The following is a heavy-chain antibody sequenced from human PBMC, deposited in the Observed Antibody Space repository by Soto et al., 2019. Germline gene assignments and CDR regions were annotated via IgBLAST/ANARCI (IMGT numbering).Heavy chain of an antibody. CDR1: GGSISSGGYY. D-gene: IGHD3-3*01. CDR3: ARGHSGDFWSGRWFDY. V-gene: IGHV4-31*03. Sequence: QVQLQESGPGLVKPSQTLSLTCTVSGGSISSGGYYWSWIRQHPGKGLEWIGYIYYSGSTYYNPSLKSGVTISVDTSKNQFSLKLSSVTAAGTDVYYCARGHSGDFWSGRWFDYWGQGTLVTVSS. CDR2: IYYSGST. J-gene: IGHJ4*02.